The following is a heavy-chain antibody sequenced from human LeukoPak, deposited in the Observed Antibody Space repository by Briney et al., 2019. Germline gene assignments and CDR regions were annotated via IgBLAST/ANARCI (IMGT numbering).Heavy chain of an antibody. Sequence: GGSLRLSCAASGFTFSSYAMSWVRQAPGKGLEWVSAISGSGGSTYYADSVKGRFTISRDNSKNTLYLQMNSLRAEDTAVYYCAKAWSGYSSSSLDYWGQGTLVTVSS. CDR2: ISGSGGST. J-gene: IGHJ4*02. D-gene: IGHD6-6*01. V-gene: IGHV3-23*01. CDR1: GFTFSSYA. CDR3: AKAWSGYSSSSLDY.